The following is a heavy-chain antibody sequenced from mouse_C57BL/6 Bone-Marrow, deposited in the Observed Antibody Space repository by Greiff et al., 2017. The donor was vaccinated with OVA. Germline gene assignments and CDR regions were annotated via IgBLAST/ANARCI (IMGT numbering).Heavy chain of an antibody. CDR2: SRNKANDYTT. CDR1: GFTFSDFY. Sequence: EVKLVESGGGLVQSGRSLRLSCATSGFTFSDFYMEWVRQAPGKGLEWIAASRNKANDYTTEYSASVKGRFIVSRDTSQSILYLQMNALSAEDTAIYYCAREYYGYWYFDVWGTGTTVTVSS. J-gene: IGHJ1*03. CDR3: AREYYGYWYFDV. D-gene: IGHD1-1*02. V-gene: IGHV7-1*01.